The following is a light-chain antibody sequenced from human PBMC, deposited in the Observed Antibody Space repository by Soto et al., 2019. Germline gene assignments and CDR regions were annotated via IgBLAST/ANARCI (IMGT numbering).Light chain of an antibody. J-gene: IGKJ4*01. V-gene: IGKV1-39*01. CDR1: QSISSY. Sequence: DIQMTQSPSSMSASVGDRVTITCRASQSISSYLNWYQQKPGKAPKLLIHAASSLQSGVPSRFSGSGSGTDFTLTISSLQPEDFATYHCQQSYSTPLTFGGGTKVEIK. CDR3: QQSYSTPLT. CDR2: AAS.